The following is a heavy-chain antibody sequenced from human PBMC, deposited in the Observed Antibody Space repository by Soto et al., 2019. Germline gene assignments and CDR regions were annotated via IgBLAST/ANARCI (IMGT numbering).Heavy chain of an antibody. J-gene: IGHJ3*02. CDR1: GDTFSSYT. CDR2: IIPILDIA. CDR3: AAGGHGAFDI. D-gene: IGHD1-26*01. V-gene: IGHV1-69*02. Sequence: QVQLVQSGAEVKKPGSSVKVSCKASGDTFSSYTISWVRQAPGQGLEWMGRIIPILDIANYAQKFQGRVTITADKSTSTAYMELSSLRSEDTAVYYCAAGGHGAFDIWGQGTMFTVSS.